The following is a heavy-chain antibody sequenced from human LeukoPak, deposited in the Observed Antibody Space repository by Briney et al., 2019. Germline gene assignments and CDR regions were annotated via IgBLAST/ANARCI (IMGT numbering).Heavy chain of an antibody. D-gene: IGHD3-10*01. CDR1: GGSIGTSDYS. J-gene: IGHJ5*02. Sequence: SETLSLTCTVSGGSIGTSDYSWGWIRQPPGKGLEWIGSISYSGSTSNNPSLKSRVTMSVAMSKNQFSLRLSSVTAADTAVYYCATMIRGIKSRNWFDPWGQGTLVTVSS. V-gene: IGHV4-39*01. CDR3: ATMIRGIKSRNWFDP. CDR2: ISYSGST.